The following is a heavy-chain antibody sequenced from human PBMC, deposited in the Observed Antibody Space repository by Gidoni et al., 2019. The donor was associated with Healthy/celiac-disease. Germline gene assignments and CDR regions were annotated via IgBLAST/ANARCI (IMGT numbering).Heavy chain of an antibody. CDR3: ARGTQSGYDYYYYYYYMDV. CDR1: GGSLRSGDYY. CDR2: IYYRGST. J-gene: IGHJ6*03. V-gene: IGHV4-30-4*01. D-gene: IGHD5-12*01. Sequence: QVQLQESGPGLVKPSQTLSLTCTVSGGSLRSGDYYWSWIRQPPGKGLEWIGYIYYRGSTYYNPSLKSRVTISVDTSKNQFSLKLSSVTAADTAVYYCARGTQSGYDYYYYYYYMDVWGKGTTVTVSS.